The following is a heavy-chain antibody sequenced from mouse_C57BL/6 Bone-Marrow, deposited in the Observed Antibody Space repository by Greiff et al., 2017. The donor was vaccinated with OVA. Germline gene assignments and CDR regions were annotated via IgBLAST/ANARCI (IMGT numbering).Heavy chain of an antibody. D-gene: IGHD1-1*01. CDR3: ARDYGSSSHWYFDV. V-gene: IGHV3-6*01. CDR1: GYSITSGYY. J-gene: IGHJ1*03. CDR2: ISYDGSN. Sequence: VQLKESGPGLVKPSQSLSLTCSVTGYSITSGYYWNWIRQFPGNKLEWMGYISYDGSNNYNPSLKNRIPITRDTSKNQFFLKLNSVTTEDTATYYCARDYGSSSHWYFDVWGTGTTVTVSS.